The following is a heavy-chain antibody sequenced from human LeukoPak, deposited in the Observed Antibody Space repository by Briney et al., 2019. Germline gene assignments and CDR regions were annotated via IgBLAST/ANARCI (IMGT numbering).Heavy chain of an antibody. CDR1: GFTFSSYS. V-gene: IGHV3-23*01. J-gene: IGHJ5*02. CDR2: ISGGGDST. D-gene: IGHD2-15*01. CDR3: ASPGSVVAGGFEGFP. Sequence: GGSLRLSCAASGFTFSSYSMSWVRQAPGKGLEWVSAISGGGDSTNYADSVKGRFTISRDNSKNTLYLQMNSLRPEDTAVYYCASPGSVVAGGFEGFPWGQGTLVTVSS.